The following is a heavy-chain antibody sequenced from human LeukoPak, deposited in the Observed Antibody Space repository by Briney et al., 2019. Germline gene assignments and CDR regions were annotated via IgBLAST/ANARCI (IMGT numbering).Heavy chain of an antibody. V-gene: IGHV4-39*02. CDR2: IYYSGST. CDR1: GGSISSSSYY. D-gene: IGHD1-26*01. CDR3: ARDHYIVGPTKFDY. J-gene: IGHJ4*02. Sequence: PSETLSLTCTVSGGSISSSSYYWGWIRQPPGKGLEWIGSIYYSGSTYYNPSLKSRVTISVDTSKNQFSLKLSSVTAADTAVYYCARDHYIVGPTKFDYWGQGTLVTVSS.